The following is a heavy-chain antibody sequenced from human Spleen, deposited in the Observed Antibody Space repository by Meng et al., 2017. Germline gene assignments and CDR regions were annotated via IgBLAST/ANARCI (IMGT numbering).Heavy chain of an antibody. CDR1: GFTFSNYS. D-gene: IGHD2-15*01. CDR2: ISSDSRYI. Sequence: VQLVESGGGLVKPGGSLRLSCAASGFTFSNYSMNWVRQAPGKGLEWVSSISSDSRYIFYADSVKGRFTISRDNAKNSLYLQMNSLSPEDTAVFYCARFETVGVATGDFWGQGTLVTVSS. V-gene: IGHV3-21*01. J-gene: IGHJ4*02. CDR3: ARFETVGVATGDF.